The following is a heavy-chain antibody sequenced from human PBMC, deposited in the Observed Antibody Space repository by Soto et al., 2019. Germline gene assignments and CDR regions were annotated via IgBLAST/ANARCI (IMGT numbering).Heavy chain of an antibody. CDR2: IIPIFGTA. J-gene: IGHJ3*02. V-gene: IGHV1-69*13. Sequence: ASVKVSCKASGGTFSSYAISWVRQAPGQGLEWMGGIIPIFGTANYAQKFQGRVTITADESTSTAYMELSSLRSEDTAVYYCARYSQECSSTSCYDAFDIWGQGTMVTVSS. D-gene: IGHD2-2*01. CDR3: ARYSQECSSTSCYDAFDI. CDR1: GGTFSSYA.